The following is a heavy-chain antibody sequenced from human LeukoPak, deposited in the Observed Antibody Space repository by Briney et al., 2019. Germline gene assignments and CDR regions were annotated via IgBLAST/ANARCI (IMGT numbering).Heavy chain of an antibody. CDR1: GGSISSSSYY. D-gene: IGHD7-27*01. CDR2: IYYSGST. Sequence: SETLSLTCTVSGGSISSSSYYWGWIRQPPGKGLEWIGSIYYSGSTYYNPSLKSRVTISVDTSKNQFSLKLSSVTAADTAVYYCARDLGPPGYYYYGMDVWGQGTTVTVSS. V-gene: IGHV4-39*07. J-gene: IGHJ6*02. CDR3: ARDLGPPGYYYYGMDV.